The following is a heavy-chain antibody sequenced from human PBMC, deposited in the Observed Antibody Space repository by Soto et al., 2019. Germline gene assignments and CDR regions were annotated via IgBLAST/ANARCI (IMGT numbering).Heavy chain of an antibody. J-gene: IGHJ4*02. Sequence: SETLSLTCAVYGGSFSGYYWSWIRQPPGKGLEWIGEINHSGSTNYNPSLKSRVTISVDTSKNQFSLKLSSVTAADTAVYYCARGIFGNYLDYWGQGTLVTVSS. D-gene: IGHD3-10*01. CDR2: INHSGST. V-gene: IGHV4-34*01. CDR1: GGSFSGYY. CDR3: ARGIFGNYLDY.